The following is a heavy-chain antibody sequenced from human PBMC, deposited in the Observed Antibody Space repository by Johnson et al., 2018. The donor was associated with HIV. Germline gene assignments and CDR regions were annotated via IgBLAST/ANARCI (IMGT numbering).Heavy chain of an antibody. Sequence: VQLVESGGVAVQPGGSLRLSCAASGFTVSSNYMSWVRQAPGKGLEWVSVLFSGGTTYYADSVKGRFTISRDNSKNTLFLQMNSLKTEDTAVYYCTTGTIWGQGTMVTVSS. J-gene: IGHJ3*02. CDR2: LFSGGTT. CDR1: GFTVSSNY. CDR3: TTGTI. V-gene: IGHV3-66*01.